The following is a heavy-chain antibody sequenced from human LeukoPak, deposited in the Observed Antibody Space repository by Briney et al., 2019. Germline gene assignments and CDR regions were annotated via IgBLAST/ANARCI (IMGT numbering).Heavy chain of an antibody. CDR1: DASFSSNTYY. D-gene: IGHD6-6*01. V-gene: IGHV4-39*07. CDR2: IYYSGST. J-gene: IGHJ6*03. CDR3: ARVVRGIAARRTLLDYYYYMDV. Sequence: SETLSLTCTVSDASFSSNTYYWGWIRQPPGKGLEWIGSIYYSGSTYYNPSLKSRVTISVDTSKNQFSLKLSSVTAADTAVYYCARVVRGIAARRTLLDYYYYMDVWGKGTTVTVSS.